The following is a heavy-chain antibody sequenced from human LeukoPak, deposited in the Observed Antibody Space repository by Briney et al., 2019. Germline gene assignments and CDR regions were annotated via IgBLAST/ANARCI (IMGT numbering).Heavy chain of an antibody. CDR3: ARDRGWIQHDI. CDR2: INPDSKYI. D-gene: IGHD5-18*01. V-gene: IGHV3-21*01. CDR1: AFALSTYT. Sequence: GGSLRLSCAASAFALSTYTMEWVRLAPGKGLEWVSSINPDSKYIYYRDSVRGRFTISRDNAKNSLFLQMNSLRAEDTAVYYCARDRGWIQHDIWGQGTMVTVSS. J-gene: IGHJ3*02.